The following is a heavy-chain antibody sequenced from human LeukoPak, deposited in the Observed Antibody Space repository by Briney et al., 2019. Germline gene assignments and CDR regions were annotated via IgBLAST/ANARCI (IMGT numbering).Heavy chain of an antibody. CDR2: IIPIFGTA. J-gene: IGHJ4*02. CDR1: GGTFSSYA. V-gene: IGHV1-69*13. D-gene: IGHD2-15*01. Sequence: SVKVSCKASGGTFSSYAIRWVRQAPGQGLEWIGGIIPIFGTANYAQKFQGRVTITADEYTSTAYMELSSLRPEDTAVYYCARDCSGGSCYFDYWGQGTLVTVSS. CDR3: ARDCSGGSCYFDY.